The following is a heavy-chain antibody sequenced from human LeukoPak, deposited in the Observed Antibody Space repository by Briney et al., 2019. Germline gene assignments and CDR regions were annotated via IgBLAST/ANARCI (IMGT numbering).Heavy chain of an antibody. V-gene: IGHV1-2*02. CDR1: GYTFTGYY. CDR3: ARGDGSYFVY. D-gene: IGHD1-26*01. Sequence: ASVKVSCKASGYTFTGYYMHWVRQAPGQGLEWMGWINPNSGGTNYAQKFQGRVTMTRDTPISTAYMELSRLRFDDTAVYYCARGDGSYFVYWGQGTLVTVSS. J-gene: IGHJ4*02. CDR2: INPNSGGT.